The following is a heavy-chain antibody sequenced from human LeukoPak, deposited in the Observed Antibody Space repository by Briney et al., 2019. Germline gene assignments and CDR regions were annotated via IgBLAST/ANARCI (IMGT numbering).Heavy chain of an antibody. J-gene: IGHJ6*03. CDR1: GGSFSGYY. D-gene: IGHD3-3*02. CDR3: ARHISSRYYYMDV. V-gene: IGHV4-34*01. Sequence: KPSETLSLTCAVYGGSFSGYYWSWIRQPPGKGLEWIGEINHSGSTNYNPSLKSRVTISVDTSKNQFSLKLSSVTAADTAVYYCARHISSRYYYMDVWGKGTTVTVSS. CDR2: INHSGST.